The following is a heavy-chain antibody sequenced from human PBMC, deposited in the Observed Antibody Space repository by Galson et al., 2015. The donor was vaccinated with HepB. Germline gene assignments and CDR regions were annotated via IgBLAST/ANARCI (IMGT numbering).Heavy chain of an antibody. Sequence: SLRLSCAASGFTVSSNYMSWVRQAPGKGLEWVSAISGSGGSTYYADSVKGRFTISRDNSKNTLYLQMNSLRAEDTAVYYCAKGGLLLWFGELSLPWDYWGQGTLVTVSS. CDR2: ISGSGGST. CDR1: GFTVSSNY. V-gene: IGHV3-23*01. CDR3: AKGGLLLWFGELSLPWDY. D-gene: IGHD3-10*01. J-gene: IGHJ4*02.